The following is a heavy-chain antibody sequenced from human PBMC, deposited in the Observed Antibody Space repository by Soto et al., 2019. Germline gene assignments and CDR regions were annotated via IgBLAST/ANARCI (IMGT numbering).Heavy chain of an antibody. CDR2: IYPSDSRT. CDR1: GYTFANYW. Sequence: GASLKISCESSGYTFANYWIGWVRQVPGKGLEWVAIIYPSDSRTIYSPSFQGQVTISADKSISTAYRQWTSLKASDTAIYYCARLMRGAAAGSFDYWGQGTLVTVSS. J-gene: IGHJ4*02. D-gene: IGHD6-13*01. CDR3: ARLMRGAAAGSFDY. V-gene: IGHV5-51*01.